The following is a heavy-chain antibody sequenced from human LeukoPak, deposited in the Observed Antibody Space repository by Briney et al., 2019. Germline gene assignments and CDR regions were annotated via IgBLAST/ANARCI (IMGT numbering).Heavy chain of an antibody. V-gene: IGHV4-4*02. CDR1: GVSISTSEW. D-gene: IGHD3-10*01. Sequence: PSETLSLTCAVSGVSISTSEWWIWVRQPPGQGLKWIGGIHRDGRTRYNPSLTSRVTMSMDYSKNQFSLNVRFVTAADTAIYYCGKTDIYFNPIDYWGPGSLVTVSS. CDR2: IHRDGRT. CDR3: GKTDIYFNPIDY. J-gene: IGHJ4*02.